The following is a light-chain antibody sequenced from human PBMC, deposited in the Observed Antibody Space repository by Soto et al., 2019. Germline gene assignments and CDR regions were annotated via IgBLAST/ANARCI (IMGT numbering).Light chain of an antibody. CDR3: QNYRT. CDR2: GES. V-gene: IGKV3-20*01. J-gene: IGKJ1*01. CDR1: KSVSSSY. Sequence: IVLKQSPRTLPWPPSHRPTLSSRGSKSVSSSYLPWPQQTPGQPRRPLTYGESSGATGIPDRLSGSESATDFTRIMSRLEPADFAVHYCQNYRTFGEGTKVDIK.